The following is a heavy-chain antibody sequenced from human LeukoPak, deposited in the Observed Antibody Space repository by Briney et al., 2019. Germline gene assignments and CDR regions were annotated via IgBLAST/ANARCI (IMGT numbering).Heavy chain of an antibody. CDR2: ISYDGSNK. V-gene: IGHV3-30-3*01. Sequence: QPGRSQRLSCAASGFTFSSYAMHWVRQAPGKGLEWVAVISYDGSNKYYADSVKGRFTIPRDNSKNTLYLRMNGLRAEDTAVYYCARDHGSSWPDYWGQGTLVTVSS. CDR3: ARDHGSSWPDY. CDR1: GFTFSSYA. J-gene: IGHJ4*02. D-gene: IGHD6-13*01.